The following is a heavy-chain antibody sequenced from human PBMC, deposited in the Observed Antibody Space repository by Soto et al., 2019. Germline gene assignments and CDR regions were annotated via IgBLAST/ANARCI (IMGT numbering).Heavy chain of an antibody. D-gene: IGHD6-13*01. CDR3: AKVFAAAGSYYYDVMDV. CDR1: GFTFSSYA. Sequence: QVQLVESGGGVVQPGRSLRLSCAASGFTFSSYAMHWVRQAPGKGLEWVAVISYDGSKKYYADSVKGRFTISRDNSKNTLYLQMNSRRAEDTAVYYCAKVFAAAGSYYYDVMDVWGQGTTVTGSS. V-gene: IGHV3-30-3*01. CDR2: ISYDGSKK. J-gene: IGHJ6*02.